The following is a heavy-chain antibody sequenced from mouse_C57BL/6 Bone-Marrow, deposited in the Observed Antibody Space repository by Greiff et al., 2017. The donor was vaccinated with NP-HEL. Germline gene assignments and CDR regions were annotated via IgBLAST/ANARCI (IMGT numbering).Heavy chain of an antibody. J-gene: IGHJ3*01. CDR3: ARLRTYDGYYLAWFAY. CDR1: GFTFSDYY. Sequence: EVKLMESGGGLVQPGGSLKLSCAASGFTFSDYYMYWVRQTPEKRLEWVAYISNGGGSTYYPDTVKCRFTISRDNAKNTLYLQMSRLKSDDTAMYYCARLRTYDGYYLAWFAYWGQGTLVTVSA. D-gene: IGHD2-3*01. CDR2: ISNGGGST. V-gene: IGHV5-12*01.